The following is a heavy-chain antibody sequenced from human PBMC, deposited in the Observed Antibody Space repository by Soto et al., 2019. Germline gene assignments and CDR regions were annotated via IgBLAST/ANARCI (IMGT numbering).Heavy chain of an antibody. J-gene: IGHJ4*02. CDR3: AKEGL. CDR1: GFPFSNSS. Sequence: GGSLRLYCGAFGFPFSNSSMPWVRQAPGKGLEWVSAISASGRDKYYADSVRGRFTISRDTSKNTMYLQMNSLRPEDTAVYYCAKEGLGAPGPLVNVSS. V-gene: IGHV3-23*01. CDR2: ISASGRDK. D-gene: IGHD3-16*01.